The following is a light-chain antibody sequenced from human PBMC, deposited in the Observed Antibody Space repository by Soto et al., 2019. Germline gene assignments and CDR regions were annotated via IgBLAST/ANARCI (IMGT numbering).Light chain of an antibody. J-gene: IGKJ1*01. Sequence: DIQMTQSPSTLSASVGDRVTITCRASQSISSWLAWYQQKPGKAPKLMIYKESSLESGVTSRFSGSGSGTEFTLTISSLQPDDFATYYCKQYNSYPWTFGQGTKVEIK. CDR2: KES. V-gene: IGKV1-5*03. CDR1: QSISSW. CDR3: KQYNSYPWT.